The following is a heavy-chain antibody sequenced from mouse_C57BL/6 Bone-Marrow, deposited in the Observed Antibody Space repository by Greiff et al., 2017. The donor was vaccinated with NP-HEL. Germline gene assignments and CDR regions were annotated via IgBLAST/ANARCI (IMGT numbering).Heavy chain of an antibody. J-gene: IGHJ3*01. Sequence: QVQLQQPEAELVKPGASVKLSCKASGYTFTSYWMHWVKQRPGQGLEWIGMIHPNSGSTNYNEKFKSKATLTVDKSSSTAYMQLSSLTSEDSAVYYCARWAPIYDGYPGFAYWGQGTLVTVSA. CDR1: GYTFTSYW. CDR3: ARWAPIYDGYPGFAY. V-gene: IGHV1-64*01. CDR2: IHPNSGST. D-gene: IGHD2-3*01.